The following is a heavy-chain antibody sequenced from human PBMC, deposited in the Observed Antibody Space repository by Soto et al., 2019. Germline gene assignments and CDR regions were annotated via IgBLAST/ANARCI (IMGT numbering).Heavy chain of an antibody. CDR3: ARATPNPSSGWYLDY. V-gene: IGHV3-30-3*01. Sequence: PGGSLRLSCAASGFTFSSYAMHWVRQAPGKGLEWVAVISYDGSNKYYADSVKGRFTISRDNSKNTLYLQMNSLRAEDTAVYYCARATPNPSSGWYLDYCGQGALVAVSS. CDR1: GFTFSSYA. J-gene: IGHJ4*02. CDR2: ISYDGSNK. D-gene: IGHD6-19*01.